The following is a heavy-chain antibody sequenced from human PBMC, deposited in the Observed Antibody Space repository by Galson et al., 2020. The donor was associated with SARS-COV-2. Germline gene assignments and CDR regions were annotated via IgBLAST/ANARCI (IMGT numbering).Heavy chain of an antibody. Sequence: TGGSLRLFCAASGFTVSSSYMSWVRQAPGKGLEWVSVIYRGGSTYYADSVKARFTISRDNSKNTLYLQMNSLRAEDTAVYYCARRYSTAWSHDYWGQGTLVTVSS. J-gene: IGHJ4*02. CDR1: GFTVSSSY. CDR2: IYRGGST. V-gene: IGHV3-66*01. D-gene: IGHD6-19*01. CDR3: ARRYSTAWSHDY.